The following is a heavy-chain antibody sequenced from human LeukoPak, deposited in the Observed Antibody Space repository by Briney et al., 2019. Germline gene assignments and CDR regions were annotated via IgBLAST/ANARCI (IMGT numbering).Heavy chain of an antibody. V-gene: IGHV1-3*01. J-gene: IGHJ4*02. CDR3: ARDEGGGYDY. D-gene: IGHD5-12*01. Sequence: ASVKVSCKASGYTFTSYAVHWVRQAPGQRLEWMGWINAGDGNKKYSQKFQDRVTITRDTSASTAYMELSNLRSEDTAVYYCARDEGGGYDYWGQGTLVTVSS. CDR1: GYTFTSYA. CDR2: INAGDGNK.